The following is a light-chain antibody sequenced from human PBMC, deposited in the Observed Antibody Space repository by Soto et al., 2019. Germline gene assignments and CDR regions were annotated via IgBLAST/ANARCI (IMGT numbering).Light chain of an antibody. J-gene: IGLJ3*02. CDR3: SSYTSTSNIGL. CDR1: SSDIGGYDY. Sequence: QSVLTQPASVSGSPGQSITISCTGTSSDIGGYDYVSWYQQYPGKAPKLIISDVSNRPSGVSNRFSGSKSGNTASLTISGLQADDEAEYYCSSYTSTSNIGLFGGGTKLTVL. CDR2: DVS. V-gene: IGLV2-14*03.